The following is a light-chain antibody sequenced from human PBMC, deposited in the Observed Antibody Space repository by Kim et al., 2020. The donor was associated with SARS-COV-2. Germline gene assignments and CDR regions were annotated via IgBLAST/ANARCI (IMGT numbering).Light chain of an antibody. V-gene: IGLV6-57*03. CDR1: SGSIASNY. Sequence: GKTVTISCTRSSGSIASNYVQWYQQRPGSAPTTVIYEDNQIPSGVPDRFSGSIDSSSNSASLTISGLKTEDEADYYCQSYDSSNWVFGGGTQLTVL. J-gene: IGLJ3*02. CDR2: EDN. CDR3: QSYDSSNWV.